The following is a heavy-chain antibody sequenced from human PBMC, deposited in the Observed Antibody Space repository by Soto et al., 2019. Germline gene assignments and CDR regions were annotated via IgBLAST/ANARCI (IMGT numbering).Heavy chain of an antibody. Sequence: QVQLVQSGAEVKKPGASVKVSCKASGYTFTSYGISWVRQAPGQGPEWMGWISAYNGNTNYAQKLQGRVTMTTDTSTSTAYMELRSLRSDDTAVYYCARNQVAGRVWYYYYGMDVWGQGTTVTVSS. CDR3: ARNQVAGRVWYYYYGMDV. CDR1: GYTFTSYG. V-gene: IGHV1-18*01. J-gene: IGHJ6*02. D-gene: IGHD6-19*01. CDR2: ISAYNGNT.